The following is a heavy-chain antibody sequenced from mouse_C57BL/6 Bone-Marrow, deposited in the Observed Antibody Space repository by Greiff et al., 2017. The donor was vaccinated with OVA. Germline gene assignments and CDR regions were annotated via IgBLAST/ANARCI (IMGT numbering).Heavy chain of an antibody. Sequence: QVQLQQSGAELMKPGASVTLSCKATGYTFTGYWIEWVKQRPGHGLEWIGAILPGSGSTNYNEKFKGKATFTADTSSNTAYMQLSSLTTEDSAIYYCASTLTTYHYAMDYWGQGTSVTVSS. D-gene: IGHD5-5*01. J-gene: IGHJ4*01. CDR2: ILPGSGST. CDR1: GYTFTGYW. CDR3: ASTLTTYHYAMDY. V-gene: IGHV1-9*01.